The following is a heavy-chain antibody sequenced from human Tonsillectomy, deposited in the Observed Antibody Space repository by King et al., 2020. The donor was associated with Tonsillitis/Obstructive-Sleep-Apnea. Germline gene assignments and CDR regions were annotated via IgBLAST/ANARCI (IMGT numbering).Heavy chain of an antibody. D-gene: IGHD6-6*01. V-gene: IGHV4-59*01. CDR2: IYYSGST. CDR1: GGSISSYY. Sequence: QLPLQESGPGLVKPSETLSLTCTVSGGSISSYYWSWIRQPPGKGLEWIGYIYYSGSTNYNPSLKSRVTISVDTSKNQFSLKLSSVTAAATAVYYCARVPTGSSSSSRLFDYWGQGTLVTVSS. J-gene: IGHJ4*02. CDR3: ARVPTGSSSSSRLFDY.